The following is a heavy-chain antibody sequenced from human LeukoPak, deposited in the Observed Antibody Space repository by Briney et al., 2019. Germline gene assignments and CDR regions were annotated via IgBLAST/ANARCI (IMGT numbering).Heavy chain of an antibody. CDR2: ISYDGSNI. V-gene: IGHV3-30*04. J-gene: IGHJ4*02. CDR1: GFTFSGYP. Sequence: SGGSLRLSCAASGFTFSGYPMHWVRQAPGKGLEWVADISYDGSNIYSADSVKGRFTISRDNSKNTLYLQMNSLRPEDTAVYYCARDLEKSRPSYLDYWGQGTLVTVSS. CDR3: ARDLEKSRPSYLDY. D-gene: IGHD1-1*01.